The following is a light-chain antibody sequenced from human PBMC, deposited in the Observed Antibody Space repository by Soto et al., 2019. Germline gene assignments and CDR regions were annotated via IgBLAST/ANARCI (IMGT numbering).Light chain of an antibody. V-gene: IGLV2-23*01. CDR2: EGN. CDR3: CSYAGSRTLV. J-gene: IGLJ2*01. Sequence: QSALTQPASVSGSPGQSITISCTGTSSDVGSYNLVSWYQQHPDKAPKVMIYEGNKRPSGVSNRFSGSKFGNTASLTISGLQAEDEADYYCCSYAGSRTLVFGGGTKLTVL. CDR1: SSDVGSYNL.